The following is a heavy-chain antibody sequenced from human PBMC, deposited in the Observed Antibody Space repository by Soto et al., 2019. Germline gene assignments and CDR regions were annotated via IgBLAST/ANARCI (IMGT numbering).Heavy chain of an antibody. CDR3: TTAGVGY. J-gene: IGHJ4*02. V-gene: IGHV3-15*01. CDR2: IKSKTDGGTT. CDR1: GFTFSNAW. D-gene: IGHD1-26*01. Sequence: EVQLVESGGGLVKPGGSLRLSCAASGFTFSNAWMSWVRQAPGKGLEWVGHIKSKTDGGTTDYAAPVKGRFTISRDDSKNTLYLQMNSLKTEDTAVYYCTTAGVGYWGQGTLVTVSS.